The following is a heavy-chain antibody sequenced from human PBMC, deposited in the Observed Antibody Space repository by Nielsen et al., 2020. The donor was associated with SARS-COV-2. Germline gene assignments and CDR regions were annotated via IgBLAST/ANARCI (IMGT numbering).Heavy chain of an antibody. CDR3: ARRGGSYYDY. J-gene: IGHJ4*02. CDR1: GGTFSSYA. V-gene: IGHV1-69*13. CDR2: IIPIFGTA. D-gene: IGHD3-16*01. Sequence: SVKVSCKAPGGTFSSYAISWVRQAPGQGLEWMGGIIPIFGTANYAQKFQGRVTITADESTSTAYMELSSLRSEDTAGYYCARRGGSYYDYWGQGTLVTVSS.